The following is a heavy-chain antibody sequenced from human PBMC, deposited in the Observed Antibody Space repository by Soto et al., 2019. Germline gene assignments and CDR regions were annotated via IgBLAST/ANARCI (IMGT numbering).Heavy chain of an antibody. CDR3: ARDSRPWSLVAVAGQIDY. Sequence: QVQLVESGGGVVQPGRSLRLSCAASGFTSSSFAMHWVRQAPGKGLERVAVISYDGSNKYYADSGKGRFTTPRDNSKNTLYLQMNSLRAEDTAVYYCARDSRPWSLVAVAGQIDYWGQGTLVTVSS. CDR2: ISYDGSNK. D-gene: IGHD6-19*01. J-gene: IGHJ4*02. CDR1: GFTSSSFA. V-gene: IGHV3-30-3*01.